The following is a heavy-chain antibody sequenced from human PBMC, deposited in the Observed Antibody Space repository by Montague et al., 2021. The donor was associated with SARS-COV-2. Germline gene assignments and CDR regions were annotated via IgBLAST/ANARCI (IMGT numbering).Heavy chain of an antibody. Sequence: SLRLSCPTSGFTLSDCAMTWVRQAPGKGLEWVSTITGSGGTSFYADSVKGRFTISRDNFRNTLSLQMNSLRPEDTAVYHCVKDRGHWNHANYKYGMDAWGQGTTVTVSS. CDR1: GFTLSDCA. D-gene: IGHD1-1*01. CDR3: VKDRGHWNHANYKYGMDA. J-gene: IGHJ6*02. CDR2: ITGSGGTS. V-gene: IGHV3-23*01.